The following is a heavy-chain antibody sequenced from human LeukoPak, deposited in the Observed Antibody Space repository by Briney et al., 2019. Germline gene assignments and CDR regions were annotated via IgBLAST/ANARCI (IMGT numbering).Heavy chain of an antibody. Sequence: ASVKVSCKASGYAFTSYAMHWVRQAPGQRLEWMGWINAGNGNTKYSQEFQGRVTITRDTSASTAYMELSSLRSEDMAVYYCARAPVDTAMVTKFWFDPWGQGTLVTVSS. J-gene: IGHJ5*02. CDR2: INAGNGNT. D-gene: IGHD5-18*01. V-gene: IGHV1-3*03. CDR3: ARAPVDTAMVTKFWFDP. CDR1: GYAFTSYA.